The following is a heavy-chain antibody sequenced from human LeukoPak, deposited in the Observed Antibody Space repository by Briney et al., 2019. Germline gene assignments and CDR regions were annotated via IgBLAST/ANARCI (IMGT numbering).Heavy chain of an antibody. CDR2: INPSGGST. Sequence: ASVKVSCKASGYTFTSYYMHWVRQAPGQGLEWMGIINPSGGSTSYAQKFQGRVTMTRDTSTSTVYMELRSLRSDDTAVYYCASSGSGSYWTHYYWGQGTLVTVSS. CDR1: GYTFTSYY. CDR3: ASSGSGSYWTHYY. D-gene: IGHD3-10*01. V-gene: IGHV1-46*01. J-gene: IGHJ4*02.